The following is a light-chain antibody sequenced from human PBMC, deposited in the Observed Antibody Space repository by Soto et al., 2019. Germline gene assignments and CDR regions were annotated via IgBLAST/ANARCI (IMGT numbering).Light chain of an antibody. CDR1: KSDIGVYYF. CDR2: EVV. V-gene: IGLV2-8*01. CDR3: KSYAGSNTYV. Sequence: QSALTQPPSASGSPGQSVTISCTVTKSDIGVYYFVSWYQHHPGKAPRLIIYEVVQRPSGVPDRFSGSKSGNTASLTVSGVQAADEADYFCKSYAGSNTYVFGSGTKVTVL. J-gene: IGLJ1*01.